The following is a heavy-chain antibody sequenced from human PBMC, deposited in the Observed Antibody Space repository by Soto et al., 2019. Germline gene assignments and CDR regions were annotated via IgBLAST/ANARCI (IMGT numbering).Heavy chain of an antibody. D-gene: IGHD5-12*01. J-gene: IGHJ4*02. CDR2: IRSKANSYAT. CDR1: GFTFSGSA. Sequence: PGGSLRLSCAASGFTFSGSAMHWVRQASGKGLEWVGRIRSKANSYATAYAASVKGRFTISRDDSKKTSYLQMNSLKTEDTAIYYCSTSGYGGFDYWGQGVLVTVSS. V-gene: IGHV3-73*01. CDR3: STSGYGGFDY.